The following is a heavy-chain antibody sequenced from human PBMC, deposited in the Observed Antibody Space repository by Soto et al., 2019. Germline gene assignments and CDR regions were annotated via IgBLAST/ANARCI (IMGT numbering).Heavy chain of an antibody. CDR1: GFVFRNYA. D-gene: IGHD2-15*01. J-gene: IGHJ5*02. V-gene: IGHV3-23*01. CDR2: ITGSGDSA. CDR3: ARDNSQNYGTPAASSWFHP. Sequence: XVSLLLSCAASGFVFRNYATTWVRQAPGKGLEWVSAITGSGDSAYYADAVKGRFTIPRDNSNNTLSLQMSSLRYEDTAVYYCARDNSQNYGTPAASSWFHPWGQGTPVTVSS.